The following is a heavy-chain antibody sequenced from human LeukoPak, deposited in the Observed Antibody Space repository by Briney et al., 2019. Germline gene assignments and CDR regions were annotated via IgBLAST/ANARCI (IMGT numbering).Heavy chain of an antibody. CDR1: GGSISSSSCY. D-gene: IGHD6-19*01. J-gene: IGHJ4*02. CDR2: IYYSGST. CDR3: ARALYSSGWYLYFDY. Sequence: PSETLSLTCTVSGGSISSSSCYWGWIRQPPGKGLEWIGSIYYSGSTYYNPSLKSRVTISVDTSKNQFSLKLSSVTAADTAVYYCARALYSSGWYLYFDYWGQGTLVTVSS. V-gene: IGHV4-39*01.